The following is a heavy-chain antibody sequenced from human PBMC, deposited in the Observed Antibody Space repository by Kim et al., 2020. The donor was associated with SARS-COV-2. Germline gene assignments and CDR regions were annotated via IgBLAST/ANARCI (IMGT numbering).Heavy chain of an antibody. CDR3: AREVLRYFDWFHYGMDV. D-gene: IGHD3-9*01. Sequence: VNDRFTSSTDTSKKQLYLQMNSLRAEDTAVYYCAREVLRYFDWFHYGMDVWGQGTTVTVSS. V-gene: IGHV3-30*07. J-gene: IGHJ6*02.